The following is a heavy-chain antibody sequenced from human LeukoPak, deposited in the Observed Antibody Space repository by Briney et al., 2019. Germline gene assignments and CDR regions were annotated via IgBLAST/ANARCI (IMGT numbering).Heavy chain of an antibody. D-gene: IGHD2-15*01. Sequence: GGSLRLSCAASGFIFSNYWMSWVRQAPGNGLEWVANIRQDGNEMYYVDSVKGRFTISRDNARNSLYLQMNSLRVEDTAVYYCERVTGYCSGGSCFRFDLWGQGTLVTVSS. V-gene: IGHV3-7*01. J-gene: IGHJ4*02. CDR2: IRQDGNEM. CDR1: GFIFSNYW. CDR3: ERVTGYCSGGSCFRFDL.